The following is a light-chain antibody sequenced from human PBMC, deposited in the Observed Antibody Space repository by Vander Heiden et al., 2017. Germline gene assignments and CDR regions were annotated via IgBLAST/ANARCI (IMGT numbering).Light chain of an antibody. CDR2: WAS. J-gene: IGKJ5*01. CDR1: QSVLSSSNNKNY. CDR3: QQYYSSPPRT. V-gene: IGKV4-1*01. Sequence: LTIQSSDVLAVPLGERATINCKSSQSVLSSSNNKNYLAWYQQKPGQPPKLIIYWASTRESGVPDRFSGSGSGTDFTLTISSLQAEDVALYYCQQYYSSPPRTFGQGTRLEIK.